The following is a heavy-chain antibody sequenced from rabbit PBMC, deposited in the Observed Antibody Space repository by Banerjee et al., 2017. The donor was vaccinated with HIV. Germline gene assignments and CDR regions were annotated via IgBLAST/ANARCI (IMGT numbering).Heavy chain of an antibody. D-gene: IGHD5-1*01. J-gene: IGHJ4*01. Sequence: QEQLVESGGGLVQPEGSLTLTCTASGFSFSSSYYMCWVRQAPGKGLEWIACIYTGGGSTYYASWAKGRFTISKTSSTTVTLQMTSLTAADTATYFCARDFDNNGGWYFNLWGPGTLVTVS. V-gene: IGHV1S45*01. CDR3: ARDFDNNGGWYFNL. CDR1: GFSFSSSYY. CDR2: IYTGGGST.